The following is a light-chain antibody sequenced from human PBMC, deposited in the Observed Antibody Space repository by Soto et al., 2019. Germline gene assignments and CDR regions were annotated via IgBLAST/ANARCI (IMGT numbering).Light chain of an antibody. CDR3: QQYNNWPS. CDR2: DAS. Sequence: EIVLTQSPATVSLSPGERATLAFRASQSVSSYLAWYQQKPGQAPRLLIYDASNRATGVPARFSGSGSETEFTLTIRSLQSEDFAVYFCQQYNNWPSFGQGTRLEIK. CDR1: QSVSSY. V-gene: IGKV3-11*01. J-gene: IGKJ5*01.